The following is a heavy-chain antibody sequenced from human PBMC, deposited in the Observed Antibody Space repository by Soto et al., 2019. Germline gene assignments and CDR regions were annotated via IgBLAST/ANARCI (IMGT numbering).Heavy chain of an antibody. CDR3: AKVGSSGFDY. Sequence: PGGSLRLSCAASGFTFRSYAMSWVRQAPGKGLEWVSAISGSGGSTYYADSVKGRFTISRDNSKNTLYLHMNSLRAEDTAVYYCAKVGSSGFDYWGQGTLVTVSS. J-gene: IGHJ4*02. D-gene: IGHD6-19*01. CDR2: ISGSGGST. CDR1: GFTFRSYA. V-gene: IGHV3-23*01.